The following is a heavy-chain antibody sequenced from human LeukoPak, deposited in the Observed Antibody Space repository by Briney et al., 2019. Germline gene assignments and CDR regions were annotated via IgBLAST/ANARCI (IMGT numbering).Heavy chain of an antibody. D-gene: IGHD3-10*01. CDR2: IRSKAYGGTT. V-gene: IGHV3-49*04. CDR3: TRESTITMVRGVIGPRRNYYYYYGMDV. Sequence: PGRSLRLSCTASGFTFGDYAMSWVRQAPGKGLEWVGFIRSKAYGGTTEYAASVKGRFTISRDDSKSTAYLQMNSLKTEDTAVYYCTRESTITMVRGVIGPRRNYYYYYGMDVWGKGTTVTVSS. J-gene: IGHJ6*04. CDR1: GFTFGDYA.